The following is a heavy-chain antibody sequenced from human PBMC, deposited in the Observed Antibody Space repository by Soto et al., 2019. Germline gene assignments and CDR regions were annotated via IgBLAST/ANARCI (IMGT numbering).Heavy chain of an antibody. CDR2: IYYSGST. D-gene: IGHD3-9*01. V-gene: IGHV4-59*01. J-gene: IGHJ6*02. CDR3: ARVLTGLGMDV. Sequence: PSETLALTCPVSGGSMSSYYWSWIRQPPGKGLEWIGYIYYSGSTNYNPSLKSRVTISVDTSKNQFSLKLSSVTAADTAVYYCARVLTGLGMDVWGQGTTVTVPS. CDR1: GGSMSSYY.